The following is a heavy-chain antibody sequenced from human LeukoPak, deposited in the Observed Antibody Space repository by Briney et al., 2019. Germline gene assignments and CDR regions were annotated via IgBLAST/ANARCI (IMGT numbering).Heavy chain of an antibody. Sequence: GGSLRLSCAASGFTFTNYWMHWVRQAPGMGLVWVSRLPPDELDIIYADSVKGRFTVSRDNAKNTVYLQMNSLGVEDTAMYYCAPICSSGNCFQTRFDYWGQGTLVTVSS. V-gene: IGHV3-74*01. CDR3: APICSSGNCFQTRFDY. D-gene: IGHD3-22*01. CDR1: GFTFTNYW. J-gene: IGHJ4*02. CDR2: LPPDELDI.